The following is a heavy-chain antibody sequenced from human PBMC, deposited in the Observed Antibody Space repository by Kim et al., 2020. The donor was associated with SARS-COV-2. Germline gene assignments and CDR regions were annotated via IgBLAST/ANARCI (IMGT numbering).Heavy chain of an antibody. CDR3: ARYCSGGSCQQTYYYYGMDV. V-gene: IGHV1-46*01. CDR1: GYTFTSYY. CDR2: INPSGGST. Sequence: ASVKVSCKASGYTFTSYYMHWVRQAPGQGLEWMGIINPSGGSTSYAQKFQGRVTMTRDTSTSTVYMELSSLRSEDTAVYYCARYCSGGSCQQTYYYYGMDVWGQGTTVTVSS. J-gene: IGHJ6*02. D-gene: IGHD2-15*01.